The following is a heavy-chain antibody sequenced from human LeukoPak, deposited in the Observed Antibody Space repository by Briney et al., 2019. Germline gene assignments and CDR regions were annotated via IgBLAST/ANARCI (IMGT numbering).Heavy chain of an antibody. CDR3: AREGHESITIFGVVTEGDHWFDP. CDR1: GGSMFNYY. D-gene: IGHD3-3*01. Sequence: PSETLSLTCTVSGGSMFNYYWSWIRQPPGKGLEWIGYIYHSGSTYYNPSLKSRVTISVDRSKNQFSLKLSSVTAADTAVYYCAREGHESITIFGVVTEGDHWFDPWGQGTLVTVSS. V-gene: IGHV4-59*12. CDR2: IYHSGST. J-gene: IGHJ5*02.